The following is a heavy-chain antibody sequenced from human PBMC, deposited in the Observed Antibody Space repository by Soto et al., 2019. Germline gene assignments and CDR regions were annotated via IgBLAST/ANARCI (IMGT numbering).Heavy chain of an antibody. CDR2: IYYSGST. CDR1: GRSISSYY. V-gene: IGHV4-59*01. D-gene: IGHD3-10*01. Sequence: PSETLSLTCTVSGRSISSYYWSWIRQPPGKGLEWIGYIYYSGSTNYNPSLKSRVTISVDTSKNQFSLKLSSVTAADTAVYYCARAGTTMVRGVISGWFDPWGQGTLVTVS. CDR3: ARAGTTMVRGVISGWFDP. J-gene: IGHJ5*02.